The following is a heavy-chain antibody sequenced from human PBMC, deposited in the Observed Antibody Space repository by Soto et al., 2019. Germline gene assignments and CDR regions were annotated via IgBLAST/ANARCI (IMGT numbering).Heavy chain of an antibody. Sequence: GASVKVSCKASGYTFTSYAMHWVRQAPGQGLEWMGWINPNSGGTNYAQKFQGRVTMTRDTSISTAYMELSRLRSDDTAVYYCARDGIHVYYYYYGMDVWGQGTTVTVSS. D-gene: IGHD1-26*01. J-gene: IGHJ6*02. CDR1: GYTFTSYA. V-gene: IGHV1-2*02. CDR3: ARDGIHVYYYYYGMDV. CDR2: INPNSGGT.